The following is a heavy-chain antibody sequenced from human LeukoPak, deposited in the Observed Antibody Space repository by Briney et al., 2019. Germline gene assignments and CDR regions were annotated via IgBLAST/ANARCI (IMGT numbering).Heavy chain of an antibody. J-gene: IGHJ6*02. CDR1: GFTFSSYC. V-gene: IGHV3-21*01. CDR3: ARVGDSSGYYYYGMDV. CDR2: ISSSSSYI. D-gene: IGHD3-22*01. Sequence: GGSLRLSCAASGFTFSSYCMNWVRQAPGKGLEWVSSISSSSSYIYYADSVKGRFTISRDNAKNSLYLQMNSLRAEDTAVYYCARVGDSSGYYYYGMDVWGQGTTVTVSS.